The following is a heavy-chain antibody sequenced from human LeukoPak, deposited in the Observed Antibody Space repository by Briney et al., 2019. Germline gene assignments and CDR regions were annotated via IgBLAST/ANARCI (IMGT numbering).Heavy chain of an antibody. D-gene: IGHD3-10*01. V-gene: IGHV4-59*01. J-gene: IGHJ3*02. Sequence: PSETLSLTCTVSGGSISSYYWSWIRQPPGKGLEWIGYIYYSGSTNYNPSLKSRVTISVDTSKNQFSLKLSSVTAADTAVYYCARGESLWFGEFTQLDAFDIWGQGTMVTVSS. CDR3: ARGESLWFGEFTQLDAFDI. CDR1: GGSISSYY. CDR2: IYYSGST.